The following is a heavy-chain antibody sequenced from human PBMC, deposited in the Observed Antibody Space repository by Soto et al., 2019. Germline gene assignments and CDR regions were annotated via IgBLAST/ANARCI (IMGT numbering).Heavy chain of an antibody. CDR1: GFVFSSYG. Sequence: QVQLVESGGGVVHPGRSLRLSCAASGFVFSSYGMHGVRQAPGKGLEWVAVIWYDGSNKYYADSVKGRFTISRDNSKNTLYLQMNRLRAEAMAVYYCATHVDVDYWGQGTVVIVSS. CDR3: ATHVDVDY. D-gene: IGHD5-12*01. V-gene: IGHV3-33*01. J-gene: IGHJ4*02. CDR2: IWYDGSNK.